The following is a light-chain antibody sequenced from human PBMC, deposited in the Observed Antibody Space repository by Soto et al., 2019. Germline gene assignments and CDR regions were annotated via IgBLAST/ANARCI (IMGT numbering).Light chain of an antibody. CDR3: QQYNNWPPRT. J-gene: IGKJ1*01. CDR1: QSVRSN. Sequence: PGERATLSCRASQSVRSNFLAWYQQKPGQAPRLLIYGASNRATGIPDRFSGSGSGTDFTLTISSLQSEDFAVYYCQQYNNWPPRTFGQGTKVDIK. CDR2: GAS. V-gene: IGKV3D-15*01.